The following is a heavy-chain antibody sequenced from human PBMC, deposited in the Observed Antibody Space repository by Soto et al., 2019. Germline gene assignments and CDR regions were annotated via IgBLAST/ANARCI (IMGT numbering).Heavy chain of an antibody. CDR2: ISNTGNT. J-gene: IGHJ4*02. D-gene: IGHD2-2*01. CDR3: ARDSAGGSSKRGFEY. CDR1: GGSISGYY. Sequence: VQLQESGPRLVRPSETLSLSCTDSGGSISGYYWNWIRQPPGRGLEWIGYISNTGNTNYNPSLKSRDSRSVETAKNQVSLNLRAVSAEDTARYYCARDSAGGSSKRGFEYWGQGTLVTGAS. V-gene: IGHV4-59*01.